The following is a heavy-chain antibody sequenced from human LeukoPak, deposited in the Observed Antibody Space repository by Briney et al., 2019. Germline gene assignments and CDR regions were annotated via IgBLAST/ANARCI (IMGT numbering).Heavy chain of an antibody. CDR1: GGSISSGGYY. CDR3: AGGLQSNYYYGMDV. CDR2: IYYSGST. D-gene: IGHD4-11*01. V-gene: IGHV4-31*03. Sequence: SQTLSLTCTVSGGSISSGGYYWSWIRQHPGKGLEWIGYIYYSGSTYYNPSLKSRVTISVDTSKNQFSLKLSSVTAADTAVYYCAGGLQSNYYYGMDVRGQGTTVTVSS. J-gene: IGHJ6*02.